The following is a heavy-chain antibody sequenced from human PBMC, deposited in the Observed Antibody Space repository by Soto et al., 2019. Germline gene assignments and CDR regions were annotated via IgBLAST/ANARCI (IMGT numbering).Heavy chain of an antibody. CDR2: ISSSGSTI. V-gene: IGHV3-11*01. D-gene: IGHD2-2*01. CDR3: ARTSCSSTSCYYYYYYYMDV. CDR1: GFTCSDYY. J-gene: IGHJ6*03. Sequence: PGGSLRLSCAASGFTCSDYYMSWIRQAPGKGLEWVSYISSSGSTIYYADSVKGRFTISRDNAKNSLYLQMNSLRAEDTAVYYCARTSCSSTSCYYYYYYYMDVWGKGTTVTVSS.